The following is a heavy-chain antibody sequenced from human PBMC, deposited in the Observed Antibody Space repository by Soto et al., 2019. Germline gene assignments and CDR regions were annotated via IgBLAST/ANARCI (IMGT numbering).Heavy chain of an antibody. V-gene: IGHV4-61*01. D-gene: IGHD5-12*01. CDR3: AGSGYDWEYYFDY. CDR2: IYYSGST. Sequence: TSETLSLTCTVSGGSISSGNNYWSWIRQHPGKGLEWIGHIYYSGSTNYNPSLKSRVTISVDTSKNQFSLKLSSVTAADTAVYYCAGSGYDWEYYFDYWGQGTLVTVSS. CDR1: GGSISSGNNY. J-gene: IGHJ4*02.